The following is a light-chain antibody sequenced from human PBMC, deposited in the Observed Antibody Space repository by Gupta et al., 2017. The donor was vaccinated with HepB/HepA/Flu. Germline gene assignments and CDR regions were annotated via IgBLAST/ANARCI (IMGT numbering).Light chain of an antibody. J-gene: IGLJ3*02. V-gene: IGLV2-23*02. Sequence: QSALTQPASVSGSPGQSITISCTGTSSDIGSYNLVSWYQQHPGKAPKLIIYEVTKRPSGISNRFSGSKSGNTASLTISGLQAEDEADYYCCSYTDFSPGLFGGGTKVTVL. CDR1: SSDIGSYNL. CDR2: EVT. CDR3: CSYTDFSPGL.